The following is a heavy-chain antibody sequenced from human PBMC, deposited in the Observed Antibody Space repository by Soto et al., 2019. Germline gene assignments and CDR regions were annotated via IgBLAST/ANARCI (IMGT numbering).Heavy chain of an antibody. V-gene: IGHV3-23*01. D-gene: IGHD3-22*01. J-gene: IGHJ4*02. CDR3: AKGEYYYDSSGYYYYFDY. Sequence: EVQLLESGGGLVQPGGSLRLSCAASGFTFSSYAMSWVRQAPGKGLEWVSAISGSGGSTYHADSVKGRFTISRDNSKNTLYLQMNSLRAEDTAVYYCAKGEYYYDSSGYYYYFDYWGQGTLVTVSS. CDR2: ISGSGGST. CDR1: GFTFSSYA.